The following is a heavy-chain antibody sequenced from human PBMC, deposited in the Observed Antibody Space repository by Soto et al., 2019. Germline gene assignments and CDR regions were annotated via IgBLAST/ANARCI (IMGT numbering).Heavy chain of an antibody. CDR1: GGSFSGYY. CDR3: ARVRIFGVVHD. Sequence: SETLSLTCAVYGGSFSGYYWSWIRQPPGKGLEWIGEINHSGSTNYNPSLKSRVTISVDTSKNQFSLKLSSVTAADTAVYYCARVRIFGVVHDWGQGTLVTVSS. J-gene: IGHJ4*02. D-gene: IGHD3-3*01. V-gene: IGHV4-34*01. CDR2: INHSGST.